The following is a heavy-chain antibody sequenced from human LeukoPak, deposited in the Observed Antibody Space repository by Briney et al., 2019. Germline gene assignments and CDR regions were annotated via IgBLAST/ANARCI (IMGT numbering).Heavy chain of an antibody. J-gene: IGHJ4*02. Sequence: PSETLSLTCTVSGGSISSGGYYWSWIRQPPGKGLQWIASIYYSGSTYYNSSLKSRVTISVDTSKNQFSLKLSSMTAADTAVYYCASDKGYSNNYFDYWGRGTLVTVSS. D-gene: IGHD6-13*01. V-gene: IGHV4-39*02. CDR2: IYYSGST. CDR3: ASDKGYSNNYFDY. CDR1: GGSISSGGYY.